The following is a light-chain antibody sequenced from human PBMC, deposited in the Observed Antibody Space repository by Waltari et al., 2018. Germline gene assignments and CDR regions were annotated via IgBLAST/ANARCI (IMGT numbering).Light chain of an antibody. CDR1: SGSVASNY. J-gene: IGLJ2*01. CDR2: EDT. CDR3: QSYDSGIVV. Sequence: NFMLTQPHSVSESPGKTVTISCTRSSGSVASNYVQWYQQRPGSSPTTVIYEDTYRPSGVPDRFSDSIDSSSNSASLTISGLKTEDEADYYCQSYDSGIVVFGGGTKLTVL. V-gene: IGLV6-57*01.